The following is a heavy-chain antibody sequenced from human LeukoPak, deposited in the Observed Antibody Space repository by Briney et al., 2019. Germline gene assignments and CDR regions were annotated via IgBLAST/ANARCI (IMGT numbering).Heavy chain of an antibody. J-gene: IGHJ4*02. V-gene: IGHV4-39*02. CDR1: GGSINTRSYY. CDR3: AKEIVGALTPGAY. Sequence: SKTLSLTCTVSGGSINTRSYYWGWIRQPPGKGLEWIGTIYYSGFTHNNPSLKSRVTISVDTSKNQFSLKLNSVTAADTAVYYCAKEIVGALTPGAYWGQGILVTVSS. D-gene: IGHD1-26*01. CDR2: IYYSGFT.